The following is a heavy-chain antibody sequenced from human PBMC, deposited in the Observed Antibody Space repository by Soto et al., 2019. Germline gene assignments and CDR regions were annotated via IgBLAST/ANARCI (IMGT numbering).Heavy chain of an antibody. CDR2: IYHSGST. D-gene: IGHD6-19*01. CDR3: ARDLMGGQWLEL. J-gene: IGHJ4*01. CDR1: GGSISSGDYY. Sequence: SETLSLTCTVSGGSISSGDYYWTWIRQSPGKGLEWIGEIYHSGSTNYNPSLKSRVTISVDKSNNQFSLKLTSVTAADTAVYYCARDLMGGQWLELWGHGTQVTVS. V-gene: IGHV4-30-4*01.